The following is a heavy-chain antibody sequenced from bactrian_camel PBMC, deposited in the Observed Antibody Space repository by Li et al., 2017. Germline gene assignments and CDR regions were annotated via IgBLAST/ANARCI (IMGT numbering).Heavy chain of an antibody. CDR2: IDSDGK. V-gene: IGHV3S55*01. Sequence: HVQLVESGGGTVQAGGSLRLSCAASAYIPGVNSLGWFRQAPGKDREGVAHIDSDGKWYAESLKGRSTISTDDANNTLDLQIDSLQPEDTAMYYCAAVVWCAGPTLNSQDYTYWGQGTQVTVS. CDR3: AAVVWCAGPTLNSQDYTY. J-gene: IGHJ4*01. CDR1: AYIPGVNS. D-gene: IGHD2*01.